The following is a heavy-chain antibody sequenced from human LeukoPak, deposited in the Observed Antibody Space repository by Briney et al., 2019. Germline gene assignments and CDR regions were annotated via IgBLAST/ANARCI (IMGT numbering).Heavy chain of an antibody. CDR1: GFTFSSYE. J-gene: IGHJ4*02. Sequence: GGSLRLSCAASGFTFSSYEMNWVRQAPGKGLEWVSYISSSGYTMYYADCVKGRFTISRDNAKNSLYLQMNSLRAENTAVYYCARAQPSGWFYFDYWGQGTLVTVSS. V-gene: IGHV3-48*03. CDR2: ISSSGYTM. CDR3: ARAQPSGWFYFDY. D-gene: IGHD6-19*01.